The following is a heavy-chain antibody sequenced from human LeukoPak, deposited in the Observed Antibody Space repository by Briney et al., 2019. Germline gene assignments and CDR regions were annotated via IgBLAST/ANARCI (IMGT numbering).Heavy chain of an antibody. CDR3: ARGGYGPGSHYRY. D-gene: IGHD3-10*01. J-gene: IGHJ4*02. V-gene: IGHV4-59*12. CDR2: IYYSGST. Sequence: SETLSLTCTVSGGSISSYYWSWIRQPPGKGLEWIGYIYYSGSTNYNPSLKSRVTISAEASRNQFSLRLNSVTAADTAVYYCARGGYGPGSHYRYWGQGTLVTVSS. CDR1: GGSISSYY.